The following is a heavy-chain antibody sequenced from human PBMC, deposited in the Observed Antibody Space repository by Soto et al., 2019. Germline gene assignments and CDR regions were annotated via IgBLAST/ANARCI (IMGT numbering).Heavy chain of an antibody. CDR3: ARGLFSSGWYSYFDP. V-gene: IGHV4-34*01. J-gene: IGHJ5*02. D-gene: IGHD6-19*01. Sequence: QVRLTQRGPGLWGPSGPRSLPGPVSTESLRGFFWTWFRQSPGKGLGWIGETSQRGFTNYNPSLESRVTLSVDTSKSEFSLHLTSMTAADTALYYCARGLFSSGWYSYFDPWGQGTPVTVSS. CDR2: TSQRGFT. CDR1: TESLRGFF.